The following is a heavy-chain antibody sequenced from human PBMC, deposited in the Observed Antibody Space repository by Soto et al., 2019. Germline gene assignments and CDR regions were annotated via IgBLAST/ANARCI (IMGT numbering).Heavy chain of an antibody. V-gene: IGHV3-11*04. CDR3: AKGLGHYSTIRGFDY. CDR2: ISSSGSTI. Sequence: GESLSLSCAASGFTFSDYYMSWIRQAPGKGLEWVSYISSSGSTIYYADSVKGRFTISRDNAKNTLYLQMNSLRAEDTAVYYCAKGLGHYSTIRGFDYWGQGTLVTVSS. J-gene: IGHJ4*02. D-gene: IGHD4-4*01. CDR1: GFTFSDYY.